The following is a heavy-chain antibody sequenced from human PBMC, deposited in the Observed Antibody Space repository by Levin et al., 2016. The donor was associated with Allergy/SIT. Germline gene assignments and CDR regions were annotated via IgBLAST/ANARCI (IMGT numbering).Heavy chain of an antibody. CDR3: ASQGYCSGGSCLLRWWFDP. CDR2: IVVGSGYT. V-gene: IGHV1-58*01. CDR1: GFTFTSST. J-gene: IGHJ5*02. D-gene: IGHD2-15*01. Sequence: SVKVSCKASGFTFTSSTVQWVRQARGQRFEWIGWIVVGSGYTNYAQKFQERVTITRDMSTSTAYMELSSLRSEDTAVYYCASQGYCSGGSCLLRWWFDPWGQGTRVTVSS.